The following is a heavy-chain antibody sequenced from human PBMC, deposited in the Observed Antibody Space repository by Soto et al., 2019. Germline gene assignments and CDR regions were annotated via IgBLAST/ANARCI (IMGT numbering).Heavy chain of an antibody. V-gene: IGHV4-31*03. CDR3: ARLRIATNNYKWFDP. Sequence: SETLSLTCSVSGAAPNSGNYYWSWIRQVPGKGLEWIGHIYVTGAVDYNPSLRDRITISQDTSERQFSLNLRLVTAADTAVYYCARLRIATNNYKWFDPWGQGTLVTVSS. J-gene: IGHJ5*02. D-gene: IGHD2-21*01. CDR2: IYVTGAV. CDR1: GAAPNSGNYY.